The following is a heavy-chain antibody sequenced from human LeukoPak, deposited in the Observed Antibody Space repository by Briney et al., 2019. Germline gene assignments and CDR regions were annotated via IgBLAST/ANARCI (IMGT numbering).Heavy chain of an antibody. CDR3: ARAVAAAYYYYYGMDV. CDR2: INHSGST. D-gene: IGHD6-25*01. Sequence: SETLSLTCAVYGGSFSGYYWSWIRQPPGKGLEWIGEINHSGSTNYNPSLKSRVTISVDTSKNQFSLKLSFVTAADTAVYYCARAVAAAYYYYYGMDVWGQGTTVTVSS. CDR1: GGSFSGYY. J-gene: IGHJ6*02. V-gene: IGHV4-34*01.